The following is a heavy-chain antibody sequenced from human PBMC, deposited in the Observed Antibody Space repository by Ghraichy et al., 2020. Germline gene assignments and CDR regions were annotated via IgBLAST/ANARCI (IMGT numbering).Heavy chain of an antibody. J-gene: IGHJ6*02. CDR3: ARDPNYAILTMDV. CDR2: IWYDGSNK. CDR1: GFTFSSYG. V-gene: IGHV3-33*01. Sequence: GSLRLSCAASGFTFSSYGMHWVRQAPGKGLEWVAVIWYDGSNKYYADSVKGRFTISRDNSKNTLYLQMNSLRAEDTAVYYCARDPNYAILTMDVWGQGTTVTVSS. D-gene: IGHD3-9*01.